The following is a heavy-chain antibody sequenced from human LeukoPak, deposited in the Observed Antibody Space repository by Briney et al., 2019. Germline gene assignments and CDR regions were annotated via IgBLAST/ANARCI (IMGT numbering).Heavy chain of an antibody. CDR2: INTSGST. Sequence: SETLSLTCTVSVGSISSGIYFWTWTRQPAGKRLEWIGRINTSGSTNYNPSLKSRVTISVDTSKNQFSLKLSSVTAADTAVFFCAREGYTSSWYSGYYYFDYWGQGTLVTVSS. J-gene: IGHJ4*02. D-gene: IGHD6-13*01. V-gene: IGHV4-61*02. CDR1: VGSISSGIYF. CDR3: AREGYTSSWYSGYYYFDY.